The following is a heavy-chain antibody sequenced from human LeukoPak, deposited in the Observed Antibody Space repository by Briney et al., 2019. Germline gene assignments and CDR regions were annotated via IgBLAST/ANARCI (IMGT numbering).Heavy chain of an antibody. CDR3: AKILERELQYYYYGMDV. D-gene: IGHD5-24*01. CDR1: GFTFNSYA. J-gene: IGHJ6*02. CDR2: ISTTGDRT. V-gene: IGHV3-23*01. Sequence: GGSLRLSCAASGFTFNSYAMIWVRQAPGKGLESISSISTTGDRTYYADSVKGRFAISRDNSKNTLYLQMNSLRAEETAVYYCAKILERELQYYYYGMDVWGQGTSVTVSS.